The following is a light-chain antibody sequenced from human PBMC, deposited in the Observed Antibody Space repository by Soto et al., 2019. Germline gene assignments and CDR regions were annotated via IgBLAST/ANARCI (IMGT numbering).Light chain of an antibody. CDR3: SSFTTSDTGV. CDR2: EVT. V-gene: IGLV2-18*02. CDR1: GSDFGRYNR. J-gene: IGLJ2*01. Sequence: QSALTQPPSVSGSPGQSVTISCTGTGSDFGRYNRVSWYQHTPGTAPKLLIYEVTNRPSGVPDRFSGSRSGNAASLTSSGLPAEDDADYYCSSFTTSDTGVLGGGTKLTVL.